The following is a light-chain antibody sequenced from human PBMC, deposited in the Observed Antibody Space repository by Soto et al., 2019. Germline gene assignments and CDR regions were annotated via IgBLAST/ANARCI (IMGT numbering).Light chain of an antibody. Sequence: EIVLTQSPGTLSLSPGEIATLSCMASQSVSSNLAWYQQKPGQAPRLLIYGASSRATGIPDRFSGSGSGTDFTLTIGRLEPEDFAVYYCQQYGSSPVTFGQGTRLQI. V-gene: IGKV3-20*01. CDR3: QQYGSSPVT. CDR1: QSVSSN. CDR2: GAS. J-gene: IGKJ5*01.